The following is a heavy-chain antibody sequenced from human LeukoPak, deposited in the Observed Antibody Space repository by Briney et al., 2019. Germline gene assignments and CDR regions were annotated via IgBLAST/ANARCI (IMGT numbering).Heavy chain of an antibody. Sequence: GSLRLSCAASGFTFRDAAMTWVRQAPGKGLEWVSLISSSGANTYYADSVKGRFTISRDNSRNTLSLHMTSLRVEDTAIYYCVRDIELSTWGLGTLVTVSS. V-gene: IGHV3-23*01. J-gene: IGHJ3*01. CDR2: ISSSGANT. CDR3: VRDIELST. D-gene: IGHD5-12*01. CDR1: GFTFRDAA.